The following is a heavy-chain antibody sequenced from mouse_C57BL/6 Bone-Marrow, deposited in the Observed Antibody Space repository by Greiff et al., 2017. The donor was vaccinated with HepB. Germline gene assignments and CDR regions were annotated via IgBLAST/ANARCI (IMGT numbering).Heavy chain of an antibody. D-gene: IGHD2-3*01. Sequence: QVQLQQSGAELARPGASVKLSCKASGYTFTSYGISWVKQRTGQGLEWIGEIYPRSGNTYYNEKFKGKATLTADKSSSTAYMELRSLTSEDSAVYFCARHEEGWLPWFAYWGQGTLVTVSA. CDR2: IYPRSGNT. J-gene: IGHJ3*01. CDR3: ARHEEGWLPWFAY. V-gene: IGHV1-81*01. CDR1: GYTFTSYG.